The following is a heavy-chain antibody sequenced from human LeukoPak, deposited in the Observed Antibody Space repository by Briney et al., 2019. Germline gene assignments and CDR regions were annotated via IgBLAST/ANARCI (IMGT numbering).Heavy chain of an antibody. V-gene: IGHV4-39*07. CDR2: IYSGGRI. CDR3: ARAPWAYGNYVHAFDI. CDR1: GGSFSGSYY. D-gene: IGHD4-11*01. Sequence: RTSETLSLTCTVSGGSFSGSYYWGWIRQPPGKGLEWIGSIYSGGRIYYNPSLKSRVTISVDTSKNHFSLKLTSVTAADTAVYYCARAPWAYGNYVHAFDIWGQGTMVAVSS. J-gene: IGHJ3*02.